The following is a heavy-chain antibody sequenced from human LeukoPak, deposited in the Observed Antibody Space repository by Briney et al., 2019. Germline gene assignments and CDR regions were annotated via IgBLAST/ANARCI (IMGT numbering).Heavy chain of an antibody. J-gene: IGHJ4*02. CDR1: GFTFSSYS. V-gene: IGHV3-21*01. Sequence: GGSLRLSCAASGFTFSSYSMNWVRQAPGKGLEWVSSISSSSSYIYYADSVKGRFTISRDNSKSTLYLQMNSLKAEDTAVYYCARGGVTTMTLRDLWLDYWGQGTLVTVSS. CDR2: ISSSSSYI. CDR3: ARGGVTTMTLRDLWLDY. D-gene: IGHD4-17*01.